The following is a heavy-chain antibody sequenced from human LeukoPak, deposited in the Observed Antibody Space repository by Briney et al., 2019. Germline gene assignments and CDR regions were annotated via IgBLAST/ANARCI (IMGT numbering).Heavy chain of an antibody. D-gene: IGHD6-13*01. J-gene: IGHJ6*03. Sequence: SETLSLTCAVYGGSFSGYYWSWVRQPPGKGLEWIGEINHSGSTNYNPSLKSRVTISVDTSKNQFSLKLSSVTAADTAVYYCASGQQLRRAYYYYYMDVWGKGTTVTVSS. CDR2: INHSGST. V-gene: IGHV4-34*01. CDR1: GGSFSGYY. CDR3: ASGQQLRRAYYYYYMDV.